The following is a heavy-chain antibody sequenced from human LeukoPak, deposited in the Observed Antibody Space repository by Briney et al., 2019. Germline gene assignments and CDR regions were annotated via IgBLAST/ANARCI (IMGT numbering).Heavy chain of an antibody. CDR3: ANSYYGSGSYRGDDAFDI. V-gene: IGHV3-11*01. Sequence: SGGSLRLSCAASGFTFSDYYMSWIRQAPGKGLEWLSYISSSGTTIYYADSVKGRFTISRDNSKNTLYLQMNSLRAEDTAVYYCANSYYGSGSYRGDDAFDIWGQGTMVTVSS. CDR2: ISSSGTTI. CDR1: GFTFSDYY. D-gene: IGHD3-10*01. J-gene: IGHJ3*02.